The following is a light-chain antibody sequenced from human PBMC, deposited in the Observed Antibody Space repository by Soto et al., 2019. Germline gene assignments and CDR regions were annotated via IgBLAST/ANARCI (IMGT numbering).Light chain of an antibody. Sequence: QSALPQPPSASGSPGQSVTISCTGTSSDIGGTNYVSWYRQHPGKVPKLLIYDVSKRPSGVPDRFSGSKSGNSASLTVSGLQAEDESDYYCCSFAGTYTIFGGGTKVTVL. J-gene: IGLJ2*01. V-gene: IGLV2-8*01. CDR3: CSFAGTYTI. CDR2: DVS. CDR1: SSDIGGTNY.